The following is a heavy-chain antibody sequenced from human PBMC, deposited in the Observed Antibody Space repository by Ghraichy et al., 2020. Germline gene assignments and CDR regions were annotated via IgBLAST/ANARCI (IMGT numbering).Heavy chain of an antibody. V-gene: IGHV7-4-1*02. Sequence: ASVKVSCKASGYTSTSYAMNWVRQAPGQGLEWMGWINTNTGNPTYAQGFTGRFVFSLDTSVSTAYLQISSLKAEDTAVYYCARDLGSSGYYRGGYYFDYWGQGTLVTVSS. CDR2: INTNTGNP. CDR1: GYTSTSYA. D-gene: IGHD3-22*01. CDR3: ARDLGSSGYYRGGYYFDY. J-gene: IGHJ4*02.